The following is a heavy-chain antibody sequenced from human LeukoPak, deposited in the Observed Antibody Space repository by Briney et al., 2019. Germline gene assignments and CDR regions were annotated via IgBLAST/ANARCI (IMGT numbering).Heavy chain of an antibody. Sequence: PGGSLRLSCAASGFTYDSYWMSWVRQAPGKGLEWVSLIGASGESTYYADSVKGRFTISRDNSKNTLSLQMNSLRVEDTAMYFCAKDIQLSTWGLGTMVTVSS. V-gene: IGHV3-23*01. CDR3: AKDIQLST. CDR2: IGASGEST. CDR1: GFTYDSYW. J-gene: IGHJ3*01. D-gene: IGHD5-24*01.